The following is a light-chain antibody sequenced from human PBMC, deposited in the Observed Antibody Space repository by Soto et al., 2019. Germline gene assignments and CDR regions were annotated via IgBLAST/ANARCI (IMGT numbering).Light chain of an antibody. CDR3: QQFENLPLT. CDR2: DAS. Sequence: DIQMTQYPSSLSASVGDRVTITCQASHDISNYLNWYQQKPGRAPQLLIYDASILEAGVPSRFSGSGSGTDFTLTISGLQPEDIATYYCQQFENLPLTFGGGTNVEIK. CDR1: HDISNY. V-gene: IGKV1-33*01. J-gene: IGKJ4*01.